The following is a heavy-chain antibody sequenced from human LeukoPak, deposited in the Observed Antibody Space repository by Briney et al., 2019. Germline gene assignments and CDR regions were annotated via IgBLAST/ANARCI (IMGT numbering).Heavy chain of an antibody. CDR1: GGSFSGYY. Sequence: SETLSLTCAVYGGSFSGYYWSWIRQPPGKGLEWIGEINHSGSTNYNPSLKSRVTISVDTSKNQFSLKLSSVTAADTAVYYCASLSEMAACVCWGQGTLVTVSS. CDR3: ASLSEMAACVC. V-gene: IGHV4-34*01. CDR2: INHSGST. D-gene: IGHD5-24*01. J-gene: IGHJ4*02.